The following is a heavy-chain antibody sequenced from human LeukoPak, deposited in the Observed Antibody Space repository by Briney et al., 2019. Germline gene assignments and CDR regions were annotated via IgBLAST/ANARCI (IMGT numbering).Heavy chain of an antibody. Sequence: GGSLRLSCAASGFTFSSYSMNWVRQAPGKGLEWVSSISSSSSYIYHADSVKGRFTISRDNAKNSLYLQMNSLRAEDTAVYYCARDVKPEIIVGATDAFDIWGQGTMVTVSS. J-gene: IGHJ3*02. CDR1: GFTFSSYS. CDR3: ARDVKPEIIVGATDAFDI. V-gene: IGHV3-21*01. D-gene: IGHD1-26*01. CDR2: ISSSSSYI.